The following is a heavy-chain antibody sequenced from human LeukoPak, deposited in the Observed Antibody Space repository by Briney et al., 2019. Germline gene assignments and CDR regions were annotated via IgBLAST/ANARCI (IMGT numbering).Heavy chain of an antibody. CDR2: ISVDNGHT. CDR1: GYTFINYD. CDR3: AAKGDYTTNYYYYGMDV. D-gene: IGHD4-17*01. Sequence: WASVKVSCKASGYTFINYDIAWVRQAPGQGLEWMGWISVDNGHTNYAQKFQGRVTMTTDTSTSTAYMELRSLRSEDTAVYYCAAKGDYTTNYYYYGMDVWGQGTTVTVSS. J-gene: IGHJ6*02. V-gene: IGHV1-18*01.